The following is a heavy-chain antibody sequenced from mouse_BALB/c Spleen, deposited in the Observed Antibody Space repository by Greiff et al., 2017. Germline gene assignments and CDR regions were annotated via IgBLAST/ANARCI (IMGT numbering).Heavy chain of an antibody. Sequence: EVKVVESGGGLVKPGGSLKLSCAASGFTFSSYTMSWVRQTPEKRLEWVATISSGGSYTYYPDSVKGRFTISRDNAKNTLYLQMSSLKSEDTAMYYCTRDGNYNFDYWGQGTTLTVSS. CDR1: GFTFSSYT. CDR3: TRDGNYNFDY. CDR2: ISSGGSYT. J-gene: IGHJ2*01. D-gene: IGHD2-1*01. V-gene: IGHV5-6-4*01.